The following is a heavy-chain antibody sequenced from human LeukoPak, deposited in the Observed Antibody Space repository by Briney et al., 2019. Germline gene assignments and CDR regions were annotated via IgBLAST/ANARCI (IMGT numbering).Heavy chain of an antibody. J-gene: IGHJ4*02. CDR3: AKEPPHGDYVPDY. D-gene: IGHD4-17*01. V-gene: IGHV1-8*01. CDR1: GYTFTSYD. Sequence: GASVKVSCKASGYTFTSYDINWVRQATGQGLEWMGWMNPNSGNTGYAQKFQGRVTMTRNTSISTAYMELSSLRSEDTAVYYCAKEPPHGDYVPDYWGQGTLVTVSS. CDR2: MNPNSGNT.